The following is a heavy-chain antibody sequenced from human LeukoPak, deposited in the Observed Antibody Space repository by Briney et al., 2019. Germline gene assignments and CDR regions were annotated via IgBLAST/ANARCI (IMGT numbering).Heavy chain of an antibody. CDR3: ATDLTGGPGYSGYGY. V-gene: IGHV1-24*01. CDR2: FDPEDGET. CDR1: GYTLTELS. D-gene: IGHD5-12*01. Sequence: ASVKVSCKVSGYTLTELSMHWVRQAPGKGLEWMGGFDPEDGETIYAQKFQGRVTMTEDTSTDTAYMELSSLRSEDTAVYYCATDLTGGPGYSGYGYWGQGTLVTVSS. J-gene: IGHJ4*02.